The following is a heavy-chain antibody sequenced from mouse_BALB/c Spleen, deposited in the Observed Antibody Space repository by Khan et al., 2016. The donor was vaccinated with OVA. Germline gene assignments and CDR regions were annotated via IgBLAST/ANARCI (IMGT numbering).Heavy chain of an antibody. CDR1: GYTFINYW. J-gene: IGHJ2*01. CDR3: ASRGLWWDFDY. CDR2: INPSTGYT. D-gene: IGHD1-1*02. V-gene: IGHV1-7*01. Sequence: QVQLKESGAELAKPGASVKMSCKASGYTFINYWILWVKQRPGQGLEWIGYINPSTGYTEYNQNFKDKTTLTADKSSSTAYMQLSSLTSEDSAVXFYASRGLWWDFDYWDQGTPLTVSS.